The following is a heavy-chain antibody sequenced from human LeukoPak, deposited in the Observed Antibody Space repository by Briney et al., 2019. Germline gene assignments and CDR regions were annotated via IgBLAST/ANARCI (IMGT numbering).Heavy chain of an antibody. J-gene: IGHJ3*02. V-gene: IGHV3-74*03. CDR2: INSDGSSI. CDR3: ARRGVTVVTPAAFDI. CDR1: GFTFSSYW. Sequence: QPGGSLRLSCAASGFTFSSYWMHWVRQAPGEGLVWVSRINSDGSSITYADSVKGRFTISRDNAKNTLYLQMNSLRAEDTAVYYCARRGVTVVTPAAFDIWGQGTMVTVSS. D-gene: IGHD4-23*01.